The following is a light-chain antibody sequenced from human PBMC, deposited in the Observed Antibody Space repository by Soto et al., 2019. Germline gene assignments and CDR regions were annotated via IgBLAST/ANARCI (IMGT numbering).Light chain of an antibody. Sequence: IQMTQSPSSLSASVGDRVTITCQASQDISNYLNWYQQKPGKAPSLLIYDASNLETGVPSRFSGSGSGTDFTFAINSLQPEDIATYYCQQYDNLPSITFGQGTRLEIK. CDR3: QQYDNLPSIT. CDR2: DAS. CDR1: QDISNY. V-gene: IGKV1-33*01. J-gene: IGKJ5*01.